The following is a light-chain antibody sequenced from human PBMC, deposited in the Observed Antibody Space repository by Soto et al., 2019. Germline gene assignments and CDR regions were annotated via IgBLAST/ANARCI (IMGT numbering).Light chain of an antibody. Sequence: QSVLTQPPSASGTPGQRVTISCSGSSSNIGSNYVYWYQQLPGTAPKLLIYRNNHRPSGVPDRFSGSKPGTSASLAISGPRSEDEADYYCAAWDDSLSGRVVFGGGTKLTVL. CDR1: SSNIGSNY. V-gene: IGLV1-47*01. CDR2: RNN. J-gene: IGLJ2*01. CDR3: AAWDDSLSGRVV.